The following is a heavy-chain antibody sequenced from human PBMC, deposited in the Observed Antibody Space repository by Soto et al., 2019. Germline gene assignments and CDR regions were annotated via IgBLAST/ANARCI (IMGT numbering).Heavy chain of an antibody. Sequence: GGSLRLSCAASGFTFSGYWMSWVRQAPGKGLEWVATIKQDGSEKYYVDSVKGRFTISRDNAKNSLYLQMNSLRAEDTAVYYCARYRYSFNYYYYMDVWGKGTTVTVSS. CDR2: IKQDGSEK. V-gene: IGHV3-7*01. J-gene: IGHJ6*03. CDR1: GFTFSGYW. D-gene: IGHD6-13*01. CDR3: ARYRYSFNYYYYMDV.